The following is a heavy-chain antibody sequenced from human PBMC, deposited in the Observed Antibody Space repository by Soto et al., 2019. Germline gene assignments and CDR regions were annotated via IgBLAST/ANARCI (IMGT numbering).Heavy chain of an antibody. CDR3: VRGQSPTKIQLWSPRYTMDV. CDR2: INPNSGGT. CDR1: GYTFSGYY. V-gene: IGHV1-2*04. D-gene: IGHD5-18*01. J-gene: IGHJ6*02. Sequence: VKVSCKASGYTFSGYYIHWVRQAPGQGLEWMGWINPNSGGTNFAQKFQGWVTLTRDSSISTAYMELSRLKSGDSAVYYCVRGQSPTKIQLWSPRYTMDVWGQGTTVTVSS.